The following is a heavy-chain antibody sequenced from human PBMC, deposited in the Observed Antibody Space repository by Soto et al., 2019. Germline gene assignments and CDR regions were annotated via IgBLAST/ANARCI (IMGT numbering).Heavy chain of an antibody. D-gene: IGHD6-13*01. CDR1: GYTFTGYY. J-gene: IGHJ5*02. CDR2: INPNSGGT. CDR3: ARVGVRSWYRDMNWFDP. V-gene: IGHV1-2*02. Sequence: ASVKVSCKASGYTFTGYYMHWVRQAPGQGLEWMGWINPNSGGTNYAQKFQGSVTMTRDTSISTAYMELSRLRSDDTAVYYCARVGVRSWYRDMNWFDPWGQGTLVTVSS.